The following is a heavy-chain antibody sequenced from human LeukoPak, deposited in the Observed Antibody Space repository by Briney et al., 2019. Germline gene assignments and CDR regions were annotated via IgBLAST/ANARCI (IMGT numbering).Heavy chain of an antibody. CDR3: ARRHKYYYDSSGYYN. J-gene: IGHJ4*02. CDR2: ISSSSSYI. V-gene: IGHV3-21*01. D-gene: IGHD3-22*01. Sequence: GGSLRLSCAASGFTFSSYNMNWVRQAPGKGLEWVSSISSSSSYIYYADSVKGRFTISRDNAKNSLYLQMNSLRAEDTAVYYCARRHKYYYDSSGYYNWGQGTLVTVSS. CDR1: GFTFSSYN.